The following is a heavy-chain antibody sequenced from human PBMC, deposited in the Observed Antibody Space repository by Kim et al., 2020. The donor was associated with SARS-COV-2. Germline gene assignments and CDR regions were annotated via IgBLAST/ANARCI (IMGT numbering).Heavy chain of an antibody. D-gene: IGHD2-21*02. Sequence: SETLSLTCTVSGGSISSSSYYWGWIRQPPGKGLEWIGSIYYSGSTYHNPSLKSRVTISVDTSKNQFSLKLSSVTAADTAVYYCARHEVGLYYFDYWGQGT. CDR2: IYYSGST. V-gene: IGHV4-39*01. CDR1: GGSISSSSYY. J-gene: IGHJ4*02. CDR3: ARHEVGLYYFDY.